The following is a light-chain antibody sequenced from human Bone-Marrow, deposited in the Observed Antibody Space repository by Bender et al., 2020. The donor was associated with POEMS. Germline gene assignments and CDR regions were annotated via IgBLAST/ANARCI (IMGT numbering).Light chain of an antibody. V-gene: IGLV1-44*01. CDR2: SDN. CDR3: AAWDAGLSCGV. CDR1: NSNIGTNA. J-gene: IGLJ3*02. Sequence: QSVLTQPPSASGTPGQRVTISCSGSNSNIGTNAVNWYQQFPVRAPSLHIYSDNQRPSWVPDRFYAFKSATSASLAISGLQSEVEADYYCAAWDAGLSCGVFGGRTKLTVL.